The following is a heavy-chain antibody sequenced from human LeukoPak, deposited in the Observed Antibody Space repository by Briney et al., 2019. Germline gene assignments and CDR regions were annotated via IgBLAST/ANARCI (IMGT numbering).Heavy chain of an antibody. CDR2: ISAYNDNT. J-gene: IGHJ4*02. D-gene: IGHD3-10*01. Sequence: ASVKVSCKAPGSTFTSYVISWVRQAPGQGLEWMGWISAYNDNTNYAQKFQGRVTITTDPSTTTAYMELRSLRSDDTAVYYCARDVNGSGSYYYWGQGTLVTVSS. V-gene: IGHV1-18*01. CDR1: GSTFTSYV. CDR3: ARDVNGSGSYYY.